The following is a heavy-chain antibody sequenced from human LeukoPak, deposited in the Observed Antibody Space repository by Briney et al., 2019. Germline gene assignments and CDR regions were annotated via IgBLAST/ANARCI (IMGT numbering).Heavy chain of an antibody. V-gene: IGHV1-69*04. Sequence: SVKVSCKASGGTFSSYAISWVRQAPGQGLEWVGRIIPILGIANYAQRFQGRVTITADKSTSTAYMELSSLRSEDTAVYYCARTRLDDSSGPPDYWGQGTLVTVSS. D-gene: IGHD3-22*01. CDR1: GGTFSSYA. CDR2: IIPILGIA. J-gene: IGHJ4*02. CDR3: ARTRLDDSSGPPDY.